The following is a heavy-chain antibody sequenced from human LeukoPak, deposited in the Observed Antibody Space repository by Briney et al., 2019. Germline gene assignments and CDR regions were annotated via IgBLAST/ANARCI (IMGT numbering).Heavy chain of an antibody. CDR1: GASFSGYY. CDR2: INHSGST. CDR3: ASLAVGARNFDY. D-gene: IGHD1-26*01. Sequence: PSETLSLTCAVYGASFSGYYWSWTRQPPGKGLEWIGEINHSGSTNYNPSLKSRVTISVDTSKNQFSLRLSSVTAADTAVYYCASLAVGARNFDYWGQGTLVTVSS. V-gene: IGHV4-34*01. J-gene: IGHJ4*02.